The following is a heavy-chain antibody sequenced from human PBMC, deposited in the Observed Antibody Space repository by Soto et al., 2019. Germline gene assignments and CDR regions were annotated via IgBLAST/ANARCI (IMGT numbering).Heavy chain of an antibody. CDR3: ARFCFSSTCPAHTFHI. V-gene: IGHV4-59*12. D-gene: IGHD2-21*01. J-gene: IGHJ3*02. CDR2: IYYTGST. CDR1: GGSISSYY. Sequence: PSETLSLTCTVSGGSISSYYWSWIRQPPGEGVEWIGYIYYTGSTSYNPSLKSRVTISIVTSKNQFSLKLSSATAADTALYYCARFCFSSTCPAHTFHIWGQGTMVTVSS.